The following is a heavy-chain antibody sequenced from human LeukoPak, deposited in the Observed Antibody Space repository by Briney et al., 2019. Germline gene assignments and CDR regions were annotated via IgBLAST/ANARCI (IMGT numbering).Heavy chain of an antibody. D-gene: IGHD3-22*01. J-gene: IGHJ5*02. CDR1: GFRFSNYL. V-gene: IGHV3-74*01. CDR3: GRSYYDSSGCSILFDR. Sequence: GGSLSLSSAAYGFRFSNYLIRWVRQAPGKGLVWVSRVDSDGTTTHYADSVKGRFSISRDDAKNTLYLHMNSLRAEDTAIYYCGRSYYDSSGCSILFDRWG. CDR2: VDSDGTTT.